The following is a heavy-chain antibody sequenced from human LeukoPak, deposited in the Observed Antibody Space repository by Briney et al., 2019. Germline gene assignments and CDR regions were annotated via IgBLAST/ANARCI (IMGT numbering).Heavy chain of an antibody. CDR1: GGSISSYY. D-gene: IGHD6-6*01. V-gene: IGHV4-34*01. Sequence: SETLSLTCTVSGGSISSYYWSWIRQPPGKGLEWIGEINHSGSTNYNPSLKSRVTISVDTSKNQFSLKLSSVTAADTAVYYCARGLRSSAPFDYWGQGTLVTVSS. CDR2: INHSGST. J-gene: IGHJ4*02. CDR3: ARGLRSSAPFDY.